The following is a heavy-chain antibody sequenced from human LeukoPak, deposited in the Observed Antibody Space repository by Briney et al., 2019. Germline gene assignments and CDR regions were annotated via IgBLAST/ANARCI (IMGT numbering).Heavy chain of an antibody. CDR2: ISSSSSYI. CDR1: GFTFSSYA. D-gene: IGHD3-16*02. J-gene: IGHJ4*02. V-gene: IGHV3-21*01. CDR3: AKDSRTFGGVIVSGTFDY. Sequence: GGSLRLSCAASGFTFSSYAMSWVRQAPGKGLEWVSSISSSSSYIYYADSVKGRFTISRDNAKNSLYLQMNSLRAEDTAVYYCAKDSRTFGGVIVSGTFDYWGQGTLVTVSS.